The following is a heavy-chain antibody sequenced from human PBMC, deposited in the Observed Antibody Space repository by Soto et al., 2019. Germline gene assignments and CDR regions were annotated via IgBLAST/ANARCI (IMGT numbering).Heavy chain of an antibody. V-gene: IGHV1-69*13. D-gene: IGHD1-26*01. Sequence: GSSAKVSCQAFGGTFSSYAISWVRQAPGQGLEWMGGIIPIFGTANYAQKFQGRVTITADESTSTAYMELSSLRSEDTAVYYCARLRIVGATTGFDYWGQGTLVTVSS. CDR2: IIPIFGTA. CDR1: GGTFSSYA. J-gene: IGHJ4*02. CDR3: ARLRIVGATTGFDY.